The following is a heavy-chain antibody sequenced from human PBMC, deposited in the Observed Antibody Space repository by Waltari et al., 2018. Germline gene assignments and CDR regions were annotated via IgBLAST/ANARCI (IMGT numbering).Heavy chain of an antibody. Sequence: QITLKESGPTLVKPTQTLTLTCTFSGFSLSTSGVGVGWIRQPPGKALEWLALIYWNDDKRYSPSLKSRLTITKDTSKNQVVLTMTNMDPVDTATYYCAHSLPSYSSSSQYYYYYYYMDVWGKGTTVTVSS. J-gene: IGHJ6*03. CDR3: AHSLPSYSSSSQYYYYYYYMDV. CDR1: GFSLSTSGVG. CDR2: IYWNDDK. V-gene: IGHV2-5*01. D-gene: IGHD6-6*01.